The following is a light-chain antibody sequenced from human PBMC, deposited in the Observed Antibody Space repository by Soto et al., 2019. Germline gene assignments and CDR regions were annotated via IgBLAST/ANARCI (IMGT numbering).Light chain of an antibody. Sequence: EIVLTQSPATLPLSPGERATLSCRASQSVSRYLAWYQQKPGQAPRLLIYDASNRATGIPARFSGSGSGTDFTLTISSLEPEDFAVYYCQQRGNLPYTFGQGTNLEIK. CDR2: DAS. V-gene: IGKV3-11*01. CDR3: QQRGNLPYT. J-gene: IGKJ2*01. CDR1: QSVSRY.